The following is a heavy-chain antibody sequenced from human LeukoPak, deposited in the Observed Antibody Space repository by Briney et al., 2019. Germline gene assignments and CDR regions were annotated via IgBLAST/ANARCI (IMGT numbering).Heavy chain of an antibody. D-gene: IGHD6-6*01. J-gene: IGHJ3*02. CDR2: ISSSSSYI. V-gene: IGHV3-21*01. Sequence: PGGSLRLSCAASGFTFDDYAMHWVRQAPGKGLEWVSSISSSSSYIYYADSVKGRFTISRDNAKNSLYLQMNSLRAEDTAVYYCARDGERARIAARRDDAFDIWGQGTMVTVSS. CDR1: GFTFDDYA. CDR3: ARDGERARIAARRDDAFDI.